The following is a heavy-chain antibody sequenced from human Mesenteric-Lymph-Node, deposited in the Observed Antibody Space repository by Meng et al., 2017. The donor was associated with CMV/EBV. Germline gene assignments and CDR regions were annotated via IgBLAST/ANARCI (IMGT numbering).Heavy chain of an antibody. D-gene: IGHD3-10*01. CDR3: ARVGQFYGSGAMNY. J-gene: IGHJ4*02. V-gene: IGHV4-61*01. Sequence: SGGSVSSGSYDGSGSRQPPGKGLEGIGYIEYSGSTNDNPPLQSRAAIAVDTSKNQFSLKLSSVTAADTAVYYCARVGQFYGSGAMNYWGQGTLVTVSS. CDR1: GGSVSSGSYD. CDR2: IEYSGST.